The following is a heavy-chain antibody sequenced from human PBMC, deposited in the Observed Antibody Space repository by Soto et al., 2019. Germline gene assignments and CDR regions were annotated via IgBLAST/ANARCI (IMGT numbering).Heavy chain of an antibody. J-gene: IGHJ4*02. D-gene: IGHD6-19*01. V-gene: IGHV4-34*01. CDR1: GGSFSGYY. CDR3: ARGGVAVLGTLGY. CDR2: INHSGST. Sequence: SETLSLTCAVYGGSFSGYYWSWIRQPPGKGLEWIGEINHSGSTNYNPSLKSRVTISVDTSKNQFSLKLSSVTAADTAVYYCARGGVAVLGTLGYWGKETLV.